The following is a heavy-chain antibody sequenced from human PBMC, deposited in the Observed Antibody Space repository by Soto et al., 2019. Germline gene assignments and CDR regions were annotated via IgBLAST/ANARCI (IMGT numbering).Heavy chain of an antibody. V-gene: IGHV4-61*08. J-gene: IGHJ4*02. CDR2: IYYSGST. D-gene: IGHD3-3*01. CDR3: ARALVFSWSGIYYFDY. CDR1: GGSISSGDDF. Sequence: TSETLSLTCTVSGGSISSGDDFWTWIRQPPGKGLEWIGYIYYSGSTNYNPSLKSRVTISIDTSKNQFSLRLSSVTAADTAVYYCARALVFSWSGIYYFDYWGQGALVTVSS.